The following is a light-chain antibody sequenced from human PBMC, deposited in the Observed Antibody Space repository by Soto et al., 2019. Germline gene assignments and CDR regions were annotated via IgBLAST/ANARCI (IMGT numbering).Light chain of an antibody. V-gene: IGKV1-33*01. CDR1: QNINNY. CDR3: QQYENLPT. Sequence: DIQKTQSPSSLSASVGDRVTITCQASQNINNYLNWYQQKPWRAPKLLIYDASNLEAGVPSRFRGSGSGTDFTFTISRLPPEDIATYYCQQYENLPTFGQGTRLEIK. J-gene: IGKJ5*01. CDR2: DAS.